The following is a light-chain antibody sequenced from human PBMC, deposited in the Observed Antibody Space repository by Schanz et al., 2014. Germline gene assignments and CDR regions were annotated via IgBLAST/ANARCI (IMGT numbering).Light chain of an antibody. Sequence: EIVLTQSPGALSLSPGDRATLSCRASQSVSSYLAWYQQKPGQAPRLLIYDASNRATGIPARFSGSGSGTDFTLTISSLEPEDFAVYYCQQRSNWPRTFGGGTKVEIK. CDR2: DAS. J-gene: IGKJ4*01. CDR3: QQRSNWPRT. CDR1: QSVSSY. V-gene: IGKV3-11*01.